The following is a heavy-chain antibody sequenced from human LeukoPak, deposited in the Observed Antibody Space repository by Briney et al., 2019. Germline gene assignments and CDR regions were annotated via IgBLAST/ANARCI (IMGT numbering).Heavy chain of an antibody. V-gene: IGHV4-39*01. CDR2: IYYSGST. CDR3: ASLGLAYYFDY. D-gene: IGHD6-19*01. Sequence: SETLSLTCTVSGGSISSSSYYWGWIRQPPGKGLEWIGSIYYSGSTYYNLSLKSRVTISVDTSKNQFSLKLSSVTAADTPAYYWASLGLAYYFDYWGRGTLVTVSS. J-gene: IGHJ4*02. CDR1: GGSISSSSYY.